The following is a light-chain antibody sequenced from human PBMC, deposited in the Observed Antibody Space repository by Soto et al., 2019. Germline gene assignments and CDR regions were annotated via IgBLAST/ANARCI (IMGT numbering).Light chain of an antibody. J-gene: IGKJ1*01. CDR2: GAS. CDR1: QSVSSD. V-gene: IGKV3D-15*01. CDR3: QQYNSYWT. Sequence: EIVMTQSPATLSVSPGERATLSCRASQSVSSDFAWYQQKPGQAPRLLIYGASSRATGIPDRFSGSGSGTDFTLTISSLQPDDFATYYCQQYNSYWTFGQGAKVAIK.